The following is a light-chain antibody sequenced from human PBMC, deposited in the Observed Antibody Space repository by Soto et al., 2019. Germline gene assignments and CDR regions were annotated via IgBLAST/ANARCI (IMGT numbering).Light chain of an antibody. Sequence: VLTQSPGTLSLSPGERATLSCRASQSVRSSFLAWYQQKPGQAPRLLIYGTSSRAAGIPDRFSGSGSGTDFTLTISRLEPEDFAVYYCQQYGSSLFTSGQGTRLEIK. J-gene: IGKJ5*01. V-gene: IGKV3-20*01. CDR3: QQYGSSLFT. CDR1: QSVRSSF. CDR2: GTS.